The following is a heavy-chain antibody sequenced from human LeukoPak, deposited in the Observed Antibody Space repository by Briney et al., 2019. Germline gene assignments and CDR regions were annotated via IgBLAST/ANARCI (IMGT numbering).Heavy chain of an antibody. Sequence: SVTVSCTASGGTFSSYAISWVRQAPGQGLEWMGGIIPNFGTANYAQKFQGRVTITADESTSTAYMELSSLRSEDTAVYYCARGAVAEMYYFDYWGQGTLVTVSS. V-gene: IGHV1-69*13. D-gene: IGHD6-19*01. CDR1: GGTFSSYA. CDR2: IIPNFGTA. J-gene: IGHJ4*02. CDR3: ARGAVAEMYYFDY.